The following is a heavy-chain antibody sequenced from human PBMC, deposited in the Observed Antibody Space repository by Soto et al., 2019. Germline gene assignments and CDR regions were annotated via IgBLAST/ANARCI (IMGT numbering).Heavy chain of an antibody. CDR3: AKDRTPYYYDSSGYSN. CDR1: GFTFSSYA. CDR2: ISGSGAST. V-gene: IGHV3-23*01. D-gene: IGHD3-22*01. J-gene: IGHJ4*02. Sequence: GGSLRLSCAASGFTFSSYAMSWVRQAPGKGLEWLSAISGSGASTYYADSVKGRFTISRDNSKNTLYLQMNRLRAEDTAVYYCAKDRTPYYYDSSGYSNWGQGXLVTVYS.